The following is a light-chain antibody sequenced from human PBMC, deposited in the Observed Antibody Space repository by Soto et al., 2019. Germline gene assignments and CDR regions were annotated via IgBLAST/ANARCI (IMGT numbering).Light chain of an antibody. J-gene: IGKJ4*01. V-gene: IGKV3-20*01. CDR3: QQYGISPFT. Sequence: EVVLTQSPGTLSFAPGARAXLXCGASQFVSSTYLAWYQQRPGQAPRLLIYGASSRATGIPDRFSGGGSETDFTLTISRLESEDSAVYYCQQYGISPFTFGGGTKVDI. CDR2: GAS. CDR1: QFVSSTY.